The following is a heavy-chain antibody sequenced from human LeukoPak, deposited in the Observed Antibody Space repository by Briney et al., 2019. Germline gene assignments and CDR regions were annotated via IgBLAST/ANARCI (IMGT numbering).Heavy chain of an antibody. CDR3: TTWRFDW. V-gene: IGHV6-1*01. CDR1: GDSVSSNSAA. CDR2: TYYRSKWYY. Sequence: SQTLSLTCAISGDSVSSNSAAWTWIRQSPSRGLEWLGRTYYRSKWYYEYAVSVKSRITVNPDTSKNQFSLQLRSVTPEDTAVYYCTTWRFDWRGQGTLVTVSS. J-gene: IGHJ4*02. D-gene: IGHD1-1*01.